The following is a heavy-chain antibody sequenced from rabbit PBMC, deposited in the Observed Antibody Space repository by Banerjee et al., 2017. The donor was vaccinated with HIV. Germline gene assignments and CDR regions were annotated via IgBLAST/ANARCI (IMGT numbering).Heavy chain of an antibody. J-gene: IGHJ4*01. V-gene: IGHV1S45*01. D-gene: IGHD6-1*01. CDR2: IYTGSSGTT. Sequence: QQQLEESGGGLVTPGGSLTLTCTASGFDLSTYSIGWVRQAPGKGLEWIACIYTGSSGTTYYASWAKGRFTISKTSSTTVTLQMTSLTAADTATYFCARGNYVGVGYATYFNLWGPGTLVTVS. CDR3: ARGNYVGVGYATYFNL. CDR1: GFDLSTYS.